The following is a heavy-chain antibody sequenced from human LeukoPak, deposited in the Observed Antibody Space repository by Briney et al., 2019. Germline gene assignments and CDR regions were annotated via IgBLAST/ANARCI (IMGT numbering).Heavy chain of an antibody. V-gene: IGHV3-9*01. D-gene: IGHD3-10*01. J-gene: IGHJ4*02. Sequence: GRSLRLSCAASGFTFDDYAMHWVRQAPGKGLEWVSGISWSSGSIGYADSVKGRFTISRDNAKNSLYLQMNSLRAEDTALYYCAKGIYGSGSYFNNWGQGTLVTVSS. CDR3: AKGIYGSGSYFNN. CDR1: GFTFDDYA. CDR2: ISWSSGSI.